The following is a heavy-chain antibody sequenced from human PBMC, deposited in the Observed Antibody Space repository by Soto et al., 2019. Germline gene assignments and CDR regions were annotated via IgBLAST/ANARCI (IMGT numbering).Heavy chain of an antibody. CDR3: ARVTMAVAGTRDYYYYGMDV. Sequence: QVQLQESGPGLVKPSGTLSLTCAVSGGSISSSNWWSWVRQPPGKGLEWIGEIYHSGSTNYNPSLRSRVTISVDKSKNQCSLKLSSVTAADAAVYYCARVTMAVAGTRDYYYYGMDVWGQGTTVTVSS. V-gene: IGHV4-4*02. CDR1: GGSISSSNW. CDR2: IYHSGST. J-gene: IGHJ6*02. D-gene: IGHD6-19*01.